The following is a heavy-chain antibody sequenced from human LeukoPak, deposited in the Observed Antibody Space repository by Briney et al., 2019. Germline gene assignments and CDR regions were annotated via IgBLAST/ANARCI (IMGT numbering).Heavy chain of an antibody. Sequence: PSETLSLTCAVYGGSFSGYYWSWIRQPPGKGLEWIGEINHSGSTNYNPSLKSRVTISVDTSKNQFSLKLSSVTAADTAVYYCARVKTYYYDSSGYFSTITTYYFDYWGQGTLVTVSS. D-gene: IGHD3-22*01. CDR3: ARVKTYYYDSSGYFSTITTYYFDY. CDR2: INHSGST. J-gene: IGHJ4*02. CDR1: GGSFSGYY. V-gene: IGHV4-34*01.